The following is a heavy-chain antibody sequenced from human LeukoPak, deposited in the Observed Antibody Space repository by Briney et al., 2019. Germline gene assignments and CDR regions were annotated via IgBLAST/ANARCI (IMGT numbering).Heavy chain of an antibody. CDR3: AGIAAAGTGSHLDH. D-gene: IGHD6-13*01. CDR1: GFTFSTYA. CDR2: ISYDGSNK. J-gene: IGHJ4*02. Sequence: GGSLRLSCAACGFTFSTYAMHWVRQAPGKGLEWVAVISYDGSNKYYADSVKGRFTISRDNSKNTLYLQMNSLRSEDTAVYYCAGIAAAGTGSHLDHWGLGTLVTVSS. V-gene: IGHV3-30-3*01.